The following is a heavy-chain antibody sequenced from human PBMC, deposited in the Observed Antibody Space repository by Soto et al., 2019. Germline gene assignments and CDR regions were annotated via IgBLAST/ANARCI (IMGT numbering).Heavy chain of an antibody. CDR1: GYTFTNYG. CDR3: AREGQALYYYYGMDV. Sequence: ASVKVSCKASGYTFTNYGFSWVRQAPGQGLEWMGWISGYNGNTKYAEKFQGRVTMTTDTSTSTAHMELRSLRSDDTAVYYCAREGQALYYYYGMDVWGQGTAVTVSS. CDR2: ISGYNGNT. J-gene: IGHJ6*02. V-gene: IGHV1-18*01.